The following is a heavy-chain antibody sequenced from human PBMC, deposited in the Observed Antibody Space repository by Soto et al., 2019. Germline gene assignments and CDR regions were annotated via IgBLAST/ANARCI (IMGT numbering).Heavy chain of an antibody. CDR2: IYFRGTT. CDR1: GGSISSYY. CDR3: ARMNYYDTSGYPFDY. V-gene: IGHV4-59*01. Sequence: KTSETLSLTCTVSGGSISSYYWSWIRQPPGKGLEWIGYIYFRGTTNYNPSLKSRVTMSADTSKNQFSLKLNSVTAADTAVYYCARMNYYDTSGYPFDYWGQGTLVTVSS. J-gene: IGHJ4*02. D-gene: IGHD3-22*01.